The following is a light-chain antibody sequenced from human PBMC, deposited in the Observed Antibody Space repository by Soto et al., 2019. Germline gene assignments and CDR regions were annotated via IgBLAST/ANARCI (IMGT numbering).Light chain of an antibody. CDR3: QKYNRARGT. J-gene: IGKJ1*01. CDR1: QDISNY. Sequence: DIQMTQSPSSLSASVGDRVTITCRASQDISNYLAWYQQKPGKVPKLLIYAASTLQSGVPSRFSGSGSGTDFTLTISSLQPEDVATYYCQKYNRARGTFGQGTKVDI. V-gene: IGKV1-27*01. CDR2: AAS.